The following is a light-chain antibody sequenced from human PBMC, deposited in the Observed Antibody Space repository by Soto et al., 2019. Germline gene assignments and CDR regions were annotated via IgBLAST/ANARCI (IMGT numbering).Light chain of an antibody. Sequence: DIQMTQSPSTLSASVGDRVTITCRASQSISSWLAWYQQKPGKAPKLLIYKASSSESGVPSRFSGSGSGTEFTLTISSLQPDDFASYLCQQYNIYPYTFGQGTKLEIK. J-gene: IGKJ2*01. V-gene: IGKV1-5*03. CDR3: QQYNIYPYT. CDR2: KAS. CDR1: QSISSW.